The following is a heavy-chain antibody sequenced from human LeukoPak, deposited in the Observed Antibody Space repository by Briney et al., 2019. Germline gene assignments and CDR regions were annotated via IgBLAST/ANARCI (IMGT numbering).Heavy chain of an antibody. V-gene: IGHV1-3*01. Sequence: ASVKVSCKASGYTFTNYAILWVRQAPGQRLEWMGWINAGNGNTKYSQKFQGRVTLTRDTSASTASMEMSSLRSEDTALYYCARASFMGLYDSSGYPRDYWGQGTLVTVSS. D-gene: IGHD3-22*01. CDR1: GYTFTNYA. CDR2: INAGNGNT. J-gene: IGHJ4*02. CDR3: ARASFMGLYDSSGYPRDY.